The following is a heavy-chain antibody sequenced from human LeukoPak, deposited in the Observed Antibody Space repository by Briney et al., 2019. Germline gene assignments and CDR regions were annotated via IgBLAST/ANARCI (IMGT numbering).Heavy chain of an antibody. J-gene: IGHJ5*02. CDR1: GGSFSGYY. Sequence: PSETLSLTCAVYGGSFSGYYWSWIRQPPGKGLEWIGEINHSGSTNYNPSLKSRVTISVDTSKNQFSLKLSSVTAADTAVYYCARGLRSGYSYWFDPWGQGTLVTVSS. CDR2: INHSGST. D-gene: IGHD3-22*01. V-gene: IGHV4-34*01. CDR3: ARGLRSGYSYWFDP.